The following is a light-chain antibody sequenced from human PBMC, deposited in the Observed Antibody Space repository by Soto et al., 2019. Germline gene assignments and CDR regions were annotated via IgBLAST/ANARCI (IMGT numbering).Light chain of an antibody. J-gene: IGKJ5*01. Sequence: MTQSPATLSVSPGGRATLSCRASQSISDTLAWYQQKPGQAPRLRIYGASTRATGIPARFSGSGSGTEFTLTISSMQSEDSAVYYCQQYNNWITFGQGTRLEI. CDR2: GAS. V-gene: IGKV3-15*01. CDR1: QSISDT. CDR3: QQYNNWIT.